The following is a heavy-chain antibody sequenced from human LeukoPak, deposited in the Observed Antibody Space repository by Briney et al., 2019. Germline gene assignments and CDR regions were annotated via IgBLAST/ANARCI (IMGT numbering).Heavy chain of an antibody. J-gene: IGHJ4*02. CDR1: GYTFTGYY. D-gene: IGHD2-2*01. CDR2: INPNSGGT. V-gene: IGHV1-2*04. CDR3: ARQPPIVVVPAADTVFGY. Sequence: ASVKVSCKASGYTFTGYYMHWVRQAPGQGLEWMGWINPNSGGTNYAQKFQGWVTMTRDTSITTAYMELSRLRSDDTAVYYCARQPPIVVVPAADTVFGYWGQGTLVTVSS.